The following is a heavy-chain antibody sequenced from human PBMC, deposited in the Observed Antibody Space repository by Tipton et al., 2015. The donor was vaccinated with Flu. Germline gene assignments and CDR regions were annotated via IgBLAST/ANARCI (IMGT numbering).Heavy chain of an antibody. Sequence: TLSLTCAVSGYSISSGYYWGWIRQSPGKGLEWIGSIYQTGSTYYNPSLRSRVTISLDTSMNQFSLKLFSVTAADSAVYYCAREVTIFGVDRTYWYFDLWGRGTLVTVSS. V-gene: IGHV4-38-2*02. CDR3: AREVTIFGVDRTYWYFDL. CDR2: IYQTGST. CDR1: GYSISSGYY. J-gene: IGHJ2*01. D-gene: IGHD3-3*01.